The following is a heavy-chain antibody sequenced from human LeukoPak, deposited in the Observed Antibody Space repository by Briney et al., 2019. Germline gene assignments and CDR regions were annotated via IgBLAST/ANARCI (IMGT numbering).Heavy chain of an antibody. CDR2: INPRGGST. CDR1: GYTFTNYY. Sequence: ASVKVSCKTSGYTFTNYYMHWVRQAPGQGLEWMGIINPRGGSTSYAQKFQGRVTMTRDTSTNTVYMELSSLRSEDTAVYYCARDVIQLRVFDYWGQGTLVTVSS. V-gene: IGHV1-46*01. J-gene: IGHJ4*02. D-gene: IGHD5-18*01. CDR3: ARDVIQLRVFDY.